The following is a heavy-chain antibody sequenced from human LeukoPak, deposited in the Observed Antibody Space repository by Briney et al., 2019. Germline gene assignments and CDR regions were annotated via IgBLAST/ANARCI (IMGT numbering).Heavy chain of an antibody. V-gene: IGHV4-59*01. J-gene: IGHJ4*02. CDR3: ARVSRGNSVGGDY. CDR1: GGSINSYY. D-gene: IGHD4-23*01. CDR2: IHYSGST. Sequence: SETLSLTCTVSGGSINSYYWSWIWQPPGKGLQWIGCIHYSGSTNYNPSLKSRVTISVDTSKNQFSLKLCSVTAADTAMYYCARVSRGNSVGGDYWGQGTLVTVSS.